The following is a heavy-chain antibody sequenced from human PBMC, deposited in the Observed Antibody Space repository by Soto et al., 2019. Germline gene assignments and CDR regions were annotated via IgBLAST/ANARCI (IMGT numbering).Heavy chain of an antibody. Sequence: QVQLVESGGXVVQPGRSLRLSCAASGFTFSSYGMHWVRQAPGKGLEWVAVIWYDGSNKYYADSVKGRFTISRDNSKNTLYLQMNSLRAEDTAVYYCASTHGGAAALYYFDYWGQGTLVTVSS. V-gene: IGHV3-33*01. CDR2: IWYDGSNK. D-gene: IGHD6-13*01. CDR3: ASTHGGAAALYYFDY. J-gene: IGHJ4*02. CDR1: GFTFSSYG.